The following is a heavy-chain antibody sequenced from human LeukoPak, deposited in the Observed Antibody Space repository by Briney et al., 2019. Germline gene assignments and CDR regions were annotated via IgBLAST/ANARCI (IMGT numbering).Heavy chain of an antibody. Sequence: KPSETLSLTCAVYGESLNSYYWSWIRQPPGEGLEWIGEIYESGTTEYNPSLKSRVTISMVPSKQQFSLSLSSVTAADTAVYYCARGAWATRLGSWGLGTPVIVSS. CDR1: GESLNSYY. V-gene: IGHV4-34*01. J-gene: IGHJ4*02. CDR3: ARGAWATRLGS. CDR2: IYESGTT. D-gene: IGHD2-15*01.